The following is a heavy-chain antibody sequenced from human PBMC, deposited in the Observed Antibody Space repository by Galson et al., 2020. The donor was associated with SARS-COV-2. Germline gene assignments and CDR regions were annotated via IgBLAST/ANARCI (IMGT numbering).Heavy chain of an antibody. Sequence: GEALKISCAGAGVTGRKKDMRGGGEGRGKGGEGGSVIYSGGSTYYADSVKGRFTISRDNSKNTLYLQMNSLRAEDTAVYYCARDVDYFDYWGQGSLVTVSS. V-gene: IGHV3-53*01. D-gene: IGHD2-15*01. CDR2: IYSGGST. CDR3: ARDVDYFDY. CDR1: GVTGRKKD. J-gene: IGHJ4*02.